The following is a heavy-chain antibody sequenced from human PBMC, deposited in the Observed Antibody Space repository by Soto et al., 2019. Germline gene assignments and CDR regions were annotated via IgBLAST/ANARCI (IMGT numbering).Heavy chain of an antibody. CDR2: IYPGDSDT. J-gene: IGHJ6*02. CDR3: ARRGSRQLWLHYYGMDV. V-gene: IGHV5-51*01. D-gene: IGHD5-18*01. CDR1: GYSFTCYW. Sequence: PGESLKISCKGSGYSFTCYWIGWVRQMPGKGLEWMGIIYPGDSDTRYSPSFQGQVTISADKSISTAYLQWSSLKASDTAMYYCARRGSRQLWLHYYGMDVWGQGTTVTVSS.